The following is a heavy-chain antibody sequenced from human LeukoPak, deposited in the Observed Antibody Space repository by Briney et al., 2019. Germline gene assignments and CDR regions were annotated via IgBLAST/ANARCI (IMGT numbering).Heavy chain of an antibody. CDR1: GGSISSSSYY. Sequence: PSETLSLTCTVSGGSISSSSYYWGWIRQPPGKGLEWIGSIYYSGSTYYNPSLKSRVTISVDTSKNQFSLKLSSVTAADTAVYYCARREYSNYRDYWGQGTLVTVSS. V-gene: IGHV4-39*01. CDR3: ARREYSNYRDY. J-gene: IGHJ4*02. D-gene: IGHD6-6*01. CDR2: IYYSGST.